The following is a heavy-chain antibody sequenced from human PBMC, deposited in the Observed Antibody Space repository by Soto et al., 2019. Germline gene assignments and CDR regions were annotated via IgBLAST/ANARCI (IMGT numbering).Heavy chain of an antibody. J-gene: IGHJ5*02. Sequence: PGGSLRLSCTASGFSFSSYDMHWVRQAPGEGLEWVSAMSFDGSYKHYADSVKGRFTISRDNSENTLYLQMNGLRSEDTAVYYCARGRNSYGHGGFWFDPWGQGTLVTVSS. CDR1: GFSFSSYD. D-gene: IGHD5-18*01. V-gene: IGHV3-30*03. CDR3: ARGRNSYGHGGFWFDP. CDR2: MSFDGSYK.